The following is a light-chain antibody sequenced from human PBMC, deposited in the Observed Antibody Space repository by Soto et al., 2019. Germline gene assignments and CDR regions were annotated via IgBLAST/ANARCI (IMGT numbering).Light chain of an antibody. J-gene: IGKJ1*01. CDR2: DAS. Sequence: EIVLTQSPATLSLSPGERATLSCRASQSVSSYLAWYQQKPGQAPRLLIYDASNSATGIPARFSGSGPGTDFTLTISSLEPEDFAVYYCQQRSNWPSWTFGQGTKVEIK. V-gene: IGKV3-11*01. CDR3: QQRSNWPSWT. CDR1: QSVSSY.